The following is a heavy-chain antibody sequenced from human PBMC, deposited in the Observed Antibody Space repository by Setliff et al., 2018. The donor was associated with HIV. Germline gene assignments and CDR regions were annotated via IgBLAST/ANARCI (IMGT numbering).Heavy chain of an antibody. J-gene: IGHJ2*01. V-gene: IGHV4-34*01. CDR2: ISHSGNT. D-gene: IGHD2-2*01. CDR1: GESFSNYH. Sequence: SETLSLTCTVFGESFSNYHWNWFRQPPGGGLEWIGEISHSGNTDYNSSLKSRVTISVDTSKKQFSLEMRSLTAADTAIYYCARDQRLPGVQPPYWYFDLWG. CDR3: ARDQRLPGVQPPYWYFDL.